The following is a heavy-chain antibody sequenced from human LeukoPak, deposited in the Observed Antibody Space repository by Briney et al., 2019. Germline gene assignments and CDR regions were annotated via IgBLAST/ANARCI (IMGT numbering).Heavy chain of an antibody. D-gene: IGHD3-16*01. Sequence: SETLSLTCTVSGGCISSYYWSWIRQPPGKGLEWIGYIYYSGSTNYNPSLKSRVTISVDTSKNQFSLKLSSVTAADTAVYYCTRGAGWLIDYWGQGILVTVSS. CDR1: GGCISSYY. J-gene: IGHJ4*02. V-gene: IGHV4-59*01. CDR3: TRGAGWLIDY. CDR2: IYYSGST.